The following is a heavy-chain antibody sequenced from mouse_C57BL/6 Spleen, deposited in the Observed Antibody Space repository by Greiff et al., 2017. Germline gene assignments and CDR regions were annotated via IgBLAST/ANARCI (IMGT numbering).Heavy chain of an antibody. CDR3: ARHEDYYGSSNAYYFDY. CDR2: ISSGGSYT. D-gene: IGHD1-1*01. V-gene: IGHV5-6*01. CDR1: GFTFSSYG. Sequence: EVQLQQSGGDLVKPGGSLKLSCAASGFTFSSYGMSWVRQTPDKRLEWVATISSGGSYTYYPDSVKGRFTISRDNAKNTLYLQMSSLKSEDTAMYYCARHEDYYGSSNAYYFDYWGQGTTLTVSS. J-gene: IGHJ2*01.